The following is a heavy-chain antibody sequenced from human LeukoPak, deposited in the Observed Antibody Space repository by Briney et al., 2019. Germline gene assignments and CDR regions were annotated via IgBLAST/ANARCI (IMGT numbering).Heavy chain of an antibody. CDR2: FSSTGTT. Sequence: PSQPPSLTCTVSGGSINYGNYYWNWLRQPAGKGLEWIGRFSSTGTTNYHPSLESRVTMSVESSKNQFSLKLSSVTAADTAVYYCARAPPWLLYAFDIWGQGTMVTVSS. V-gene: IGHV4-61*02. D-gene: IGHD5-12*01. CDR3: ARAPPWLLYAFDI. J-gene: IGHJ3*02. CDR1: GGSINYGNYY.